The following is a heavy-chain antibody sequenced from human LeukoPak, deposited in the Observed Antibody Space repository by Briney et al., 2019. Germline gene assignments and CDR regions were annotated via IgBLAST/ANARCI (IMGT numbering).Heavy chain of an antibody. D-gene: IGHD3-3*01. CDR3: ARDKRGYDFWSDDTRYAFDI. CDR1: GYTLTELS. V-gene: IGHV1-24*01. J-gene: IGHJ3*02. CDR2: FDPEDGET. Sequence: ASVKVSCKVSGYTLTELSMHWVRQAPGKGLEWMGGFDPEDGETIYAQKFQGRVTMTEDTSTDTAYMELSSLRSEDTAVYYCARDKRGYDFWSDDTRYAFDIWGQGTMVTVSS.